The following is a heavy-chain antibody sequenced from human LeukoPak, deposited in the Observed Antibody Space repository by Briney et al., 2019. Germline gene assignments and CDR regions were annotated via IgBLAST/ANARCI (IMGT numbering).Heavy chain of an antibody. CDR3: ARVEGEMATAYFDY. J-gene: IGHJ4*02. V-gene: IGHV4-30-4*02. Sequence: PSETLSLTCTVSGGSISSGDYYWSWIRQPPGKGLEWIGYIYYSGSTYYNPSLKSRVTISVDTSKNQFSLKLSSVTAADTAVYYCARVEGEMATAYFDYWGQGALVTVSS. D-gene: IGHD5-24*01. CDR2: IYYSGST. CDR1: GGSISSGDYY.